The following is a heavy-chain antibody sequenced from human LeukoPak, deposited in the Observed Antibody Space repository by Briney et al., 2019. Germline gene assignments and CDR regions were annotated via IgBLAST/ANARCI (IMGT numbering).Heavy chain of an antibody. D-gene: IGHD6-13*01. J-gene: IGHJ6*02. CDR3: ARDQRQQLVPQKAVYGMDV. Sequence: ASVKVSCKASGYTSTSYGISWVRQAPGQGLEWMGWISAYNGNTNYAQKLQGRVTMTTDTPTSTAYMELSRLRSDDTAVYYCARDQRQQLVPQKAVYGMDVWGQGTTVTVSS. V-gene: IGHV1-18*01. CDR1: GYTSTSYG. CDR2: ISAYNGNT.